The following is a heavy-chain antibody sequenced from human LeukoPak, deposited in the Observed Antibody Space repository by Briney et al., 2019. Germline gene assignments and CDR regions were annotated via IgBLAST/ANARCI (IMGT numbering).Heavy chain of an antibody. CDR3: ARGTHDITMIVVVMTSVSYYLDV. CDR2: INPSGST. CDR1: GGSFSGYH. V-gene: IGHV4-34*01. Sequence: SETLSLTCAVYGGSFSGYHWTWIRQSPGKGLEWIGDINPSGSTYYNPSLKSRLTISVDTSKNQFSLKLRSVTAADTAVYYCARGTHDITMIVVVMTSVSYYLDVWGKGTTVTVS. D-gene: IGHD3-22*01. J-gene: IGHJ6*03.